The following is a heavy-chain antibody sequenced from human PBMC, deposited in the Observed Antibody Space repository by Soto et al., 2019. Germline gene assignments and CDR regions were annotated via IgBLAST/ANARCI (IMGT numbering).Heavy chain of an antibody. CDR1: GGSISSDGYS. Sequence: SETLSLTCAVSGGSISSDGYSWSWIRQPPGKGLEWIGYIYHSGSTYYNPSLKSRVTISVDRSKNQFSLKLSSVTAADTAVYYCARHNYGSGSTYFDYWGQGTLVTVSS. CDR2: IYHSGST. V-gene: IGHV4-30-2*01. CDR3: ARHNYGSGSTYFDY. D-gene: IGHD3-10*01. J-gene: IGHJ4*02.